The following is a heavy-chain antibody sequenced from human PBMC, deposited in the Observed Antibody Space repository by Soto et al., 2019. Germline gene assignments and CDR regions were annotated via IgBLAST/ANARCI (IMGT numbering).Heavy chain of an antibody. Sequence: GGSLRLSCAASGFTFSSYAMSWVRQAPGKGLEWVSAISGGGSTYYADSVKGRFTISRDNSKNRLYLQMNSLIDDDTAVYYCAKSSGRSKNYIDYCGQRTLVTVSS. V-gene: IGHV3-23*01. J-gene: IGHJ4*02. CDR3: AKSSGRSKNYIDY. CDR1: GFTFSSYA. CDR2: ISGGGST. D-gene: IGHD3-10*01.